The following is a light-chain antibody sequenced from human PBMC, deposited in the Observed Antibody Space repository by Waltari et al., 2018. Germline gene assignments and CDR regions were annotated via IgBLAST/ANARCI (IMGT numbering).Light chain of an antibody. CDR2: DAS. J-gene: IGKJ1*01. CDR3: QQFHTSPPTWT. CDR1: HRLGGSH. Sequence: EIVLAQSPGTLSLSPGESATLSCRSTHRLGGSHVAWYQQKPGQAPRLLIYDASNRATGVPDRFSGSGSGTDFTLTINRLEPEDFAVYYCQQFHTSPPTWTFGQGTKVEIK. V-gene: IGKV3-20*01.